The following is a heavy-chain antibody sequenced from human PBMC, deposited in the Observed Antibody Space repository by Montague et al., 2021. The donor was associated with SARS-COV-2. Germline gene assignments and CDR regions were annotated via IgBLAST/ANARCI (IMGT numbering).Heavy chain of an antibody. CDR3: AREREVVRAARTLVAFDL. CDR1: GGSFSVYY. D-gene: IGHD2-15*01. CDR2: INHSGTT. Sequence: SETLSLTCGFYGGSFSVYYWSWLRQSPRSGLGWIAEINHSGTTNYNPALKSRVTISVDTSKNQFTLKLSSVTAADTAMYYCAREREVVRAARTLVAFDLWGQGTMVTVSS. V-gene: IGHV4-34*01. J-gene: IGHJ3*01.